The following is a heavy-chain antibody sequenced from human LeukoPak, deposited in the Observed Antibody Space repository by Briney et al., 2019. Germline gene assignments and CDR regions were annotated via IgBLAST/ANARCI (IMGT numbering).Heavy chain of an antibody. Sequence: PSETLSLTRAVSGGSISSSSYYWGWIRQPPGKGLEWIGSIYYSGSTYYNPSLKSRVTISVDTSKNQFSLKLSSVTAADTAVYYCARRSVVPAARGTFDYWGQGTLVTVSS. CDR3: ARRSVVPAARGTFDY. CDR2: IYYSGST. J-gene: IGHJ4*02. V-gene: IGHV4-39*01. D-gene: IGHD2-2*01. CDR1: GGSISSSSYY.